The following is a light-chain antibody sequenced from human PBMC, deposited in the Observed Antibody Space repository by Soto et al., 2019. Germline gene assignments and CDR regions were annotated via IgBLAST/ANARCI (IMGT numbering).Light chain of an antibody. CDR2: GAS. J-gene: IGKJ1*01. V-gene: IGKV3D-15*01. CDR3: QQFRNLPLT. CDR1: QSISIN. Sequence: EIVLTQSPGTLSVSPGDRVTLSCRASQSISINLAWYQHKPGQAPRLLIHGASTRATGVPARISGSGSGTEFTLTISSLQSEDFAVYYCQQFRNLPLTFGQGTKVEVK.